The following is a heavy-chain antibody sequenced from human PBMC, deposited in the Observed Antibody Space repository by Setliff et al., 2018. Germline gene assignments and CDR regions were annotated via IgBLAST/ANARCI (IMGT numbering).Heavy chain of an antibody. CDR2: IYYSGST. V-gene: IGHV4-39*07. J-gene: IGHJ6*02. CDR3: ARVSQLVVLSLYYYYGMDV. D-gene: IGHD6-6*01. CDR1: GGSISSSIYY. Sequence: SETLSLTCTVSGGSISSSIYYWGWIRQPPGKGLEWIGSIYYSGSTYYNPSLKSRVTISVDTSKNRFSLKLSSVTAADTAVYYCARVSQLVVLSLYYYYGMDVWGQGTTVTVSS.